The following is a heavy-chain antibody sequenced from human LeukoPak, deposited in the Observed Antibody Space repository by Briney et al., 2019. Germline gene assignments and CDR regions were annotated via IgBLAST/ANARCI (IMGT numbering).Heavy chain of an antibody. J-gene: IGHJ4*02. Sequence: PGGSLRLSCAASGFAFSSYGMSWVRQAPGKGLEWVAFIRYDGSNKYYADSVKGRFTISRDNSKNTLYLQMNSLRAEDTAVYYCAKDRPPYYYDSSGYCDYWGQGTLVTVSS. CDR3: AKDRPPYYYDSSGYCDY. V-gene: IGHV3-30*02. D-gene: IGHD3-22*01. CDR1: GFAFSSYG. CDR2: IRYDGSNK.